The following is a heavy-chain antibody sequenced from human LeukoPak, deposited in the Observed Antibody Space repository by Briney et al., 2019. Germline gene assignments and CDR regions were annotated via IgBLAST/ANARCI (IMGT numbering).Heavy chain of an antibody. CDR3: AREGDSRKFDY. CDR1: GFIFSNSA. D-gene: IGHD2-21*02. V-gene: IGHV3-33*08. CDR2: IWYDGSNK. Sequence: SGGSLRLSCSASGFIFSNSAMHWVRQAPGRGLGWVAVIWYDGSNKYYADSVKGRFTISRDTRDNSKNTLYLQMNSLRAEDTAVYYCAREGDSRKFDYWGQGTLVTVSS. J-gene: IGHJ4*02.